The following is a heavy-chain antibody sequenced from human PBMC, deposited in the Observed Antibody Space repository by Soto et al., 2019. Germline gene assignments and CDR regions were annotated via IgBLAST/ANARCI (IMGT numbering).Heavy chain of an antibody. CDR3: AKNGSP. D-gene: IGHD2-2*03. V-gene: IGHV3-23*01. Sequence: PGGSLRLSCAVSGFTFSSYAMHWVRQAPGKGLEWVAVIGGGGGGKYYADSVKGRFTISRDDSKNTLYLQMNSLRVEDTAVYYCAKNGSPWGQGTLVTVSS. J-gene: IGHJ5*02. CDR1: GFTFSSYA. CDR2: IGGGGGGK.